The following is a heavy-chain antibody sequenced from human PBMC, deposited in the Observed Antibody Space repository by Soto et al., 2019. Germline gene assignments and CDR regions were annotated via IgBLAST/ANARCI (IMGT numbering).Heavy chain of an antibody. Sequence: SETLSLTCAVYGGSFSGFYWSWIRQPPGKGLEWIGEINHSGSTNYNPSLKNRVTISVDRSKNQFSLELTSVTAADTAVYYCASSYVASCADYSHYGMDVWGQGTTVTVSS. D-gene: IGHD2-15*01. V-gene: IGHV4-34*01. CDR1: GGSFSGFY. J-gene: IGHJ6*02. CDR3: ASSYVASCADYSHYGMDV. CDR2: INHSGST.